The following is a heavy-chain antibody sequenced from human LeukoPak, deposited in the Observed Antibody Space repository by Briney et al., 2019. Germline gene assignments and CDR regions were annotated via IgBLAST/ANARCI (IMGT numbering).Heavy chain of an antibody. CDR3: ARGITMVRGVI. V-gene: IGHV4-34*01. D-gene: IGHD3-10*01. CDR1: GGSFSGYY. CDR2: INHSGST. Sequence: SETLSLTCAVYGGSFSGYYWSWIRQPPGKGLEWIGEINHSGSTNYNPSLKSRVTISVDTSKNQFSLKLSSVTAADTAVYYCARGITMVRGVIWGQGTLVTVPS. J-gene: IGHJ4*02.